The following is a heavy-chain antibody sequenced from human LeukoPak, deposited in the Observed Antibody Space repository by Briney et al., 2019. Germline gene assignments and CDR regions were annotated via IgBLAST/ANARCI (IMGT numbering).Heavy chain of an antibody. CDR1: GDSVSSKSAT. J-gene: IGHJ4*02. CDR3: ARSAAGTLDY. V-gene: IGHV6-1*01. CDR2: TYYKSKWNN. D-gene: IGHD6-13*01. Sequence: SQTLSLTCAISGDSVSSKSATWNWIRQSPSRGPEWLGRTYYKSKWNNDYAISVKSRITINPDTSKNQFSLHLNSVTPEDTAVYYCARSAAGTLDYWGQGTLVTVSS.